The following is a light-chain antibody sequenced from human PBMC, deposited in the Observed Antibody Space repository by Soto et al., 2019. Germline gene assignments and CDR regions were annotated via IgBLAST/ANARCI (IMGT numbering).Light chain of an antibody. CDR3: HQYNNWPPS. V-gene: IGKV3-15*01. Sequence: ETVMTQSPATLSVSPGERATLSCRASQRVSTNLAWYQQKPGQSPRLLIYRASTRATDIPARFSGSGSGTEFTLTISSLQSEELAVYYCHQYNNWPPSFGGGTKVDIK. J-gene: IGKJ4*01. CDR2: RAS. CDR1: QRVSTN.